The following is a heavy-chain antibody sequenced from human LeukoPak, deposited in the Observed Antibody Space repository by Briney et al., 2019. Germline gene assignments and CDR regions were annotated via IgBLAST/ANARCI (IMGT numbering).Heavy chain of an antibody. D-gene: IGHD1-26*01. CDR1: GGSISSGGYS. J-gene: IGHJ3*02. CDR2: IYHSGST. CDR3: ARILAVGATVAFDI. V-gene: IGHV4-30-2*01. Sequence: SETLSLTCAVSGGSISSGGYSWSWIRQPPGKGLEWIGYIYHSGSTYYNPSLKGRVTISVDRSKNQFSLKLSSVTAADTAVYYCARILAVGATVAFDIWGQGTMVTVSS.